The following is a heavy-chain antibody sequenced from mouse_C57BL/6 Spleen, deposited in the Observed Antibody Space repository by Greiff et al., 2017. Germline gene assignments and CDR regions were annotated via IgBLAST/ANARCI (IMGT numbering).Heavy chain of an antibody. CDR2: ISDGGSYT. V-gene: IGHV5-4*03. CDR1: GFTFSSYA. CDR3: ARGGPNWDVAEYYFDD. D-gene: IGHD4-1*01. Sequence: EVMLVESGGGLVKPGGSLKLSCAASGFTFSSYAMSWVRQTPEKRLEWVATISDGGSYTYYPDNVKGRFTISRDNAKNNLYLQMSHLKSEDTAMYYCARGGPNWDVAEYYFDDWSQGTTLTVSS. J-gene: IGHJ2*01.